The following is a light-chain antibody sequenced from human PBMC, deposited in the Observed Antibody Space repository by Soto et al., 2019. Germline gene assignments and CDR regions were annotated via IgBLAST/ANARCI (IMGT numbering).Light chain of an antibody. CDR3: QQYNNWPPA. J-gene: IGKJ2*01. CDR1: QSVSSN. Sequence: EIVMTQSPGTLSVSPGERATLSCRASQSVSSNLAWYQQKPGQAPRLLMFGASTRATGIPARFSGSGSGTEFTLTISSLQSEDFAVYYCQQYNNWPPAFGQGTKLEIK. V-gene: IGKV3-15*01. CDR2: GAS.